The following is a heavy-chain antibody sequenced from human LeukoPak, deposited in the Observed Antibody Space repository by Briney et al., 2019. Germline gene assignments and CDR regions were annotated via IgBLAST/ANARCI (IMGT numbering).Heavy chain of an antibody. V-gene: IGHV3-23*01. CDR1: GFTFSSYA. Sequence: GGSLRLSCAASGFTFSSYAMSWVRQAPGKGLEWVSAICGSGGSTYYADSVKGRFTISRDNSKNTLYLQMNSLRAEDTAVYYCAKDAKYYYDSSGYFYYWGQGTLVTVSS. CDR3: AKDAKYYYDSSGYFYY. D-gene: IGHD3-22*01. J-gene: IGHJ4*02. CDR2: ICGSGGST.